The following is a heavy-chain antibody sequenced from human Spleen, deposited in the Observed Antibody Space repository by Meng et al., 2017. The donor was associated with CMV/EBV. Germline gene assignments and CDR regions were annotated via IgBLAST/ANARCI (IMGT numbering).Heavy chain of an antibody. D-gene: IGHD5-18*01. CDR1: GFTFSSYW. CDR2: ISSSGRAI. V-gene: IGHV3-48*04. J-gene: IGHJ4*02. CDR3: ARGSTPMATADY. Sequence: GESLKISCAASGFTFSSYWMHWVRQAPGKGLEFVSYISSSGRAIYYPDSVKGRFSVSRDNAKKSLYLQMDSLGAEDTAVYYCARGSTPMATADYWGQGTLVTVSS.